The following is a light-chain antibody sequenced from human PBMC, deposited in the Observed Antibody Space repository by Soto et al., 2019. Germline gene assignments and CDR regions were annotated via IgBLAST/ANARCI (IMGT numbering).Light chain of an antibody. Sequence: EIVMTQSPATLSVSPWERATLSCRASQSVSSYLAWYQQKPGQAPRLLIYDASNGATGIPARFSGSGSGTDFTLTISSLEPEDFAVYYCQQRSNWPYTFGQGTRLEIK. J-gene: IGKJ5*01. CDR3: QQRSNWPYT. CDR2: DAS. CDR1: QSVSSY. V-gene: IGKV3-11*01.